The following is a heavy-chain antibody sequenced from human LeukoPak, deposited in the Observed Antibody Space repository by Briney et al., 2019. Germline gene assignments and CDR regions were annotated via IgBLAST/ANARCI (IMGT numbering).Heavy chain of an antibody. Sequence: PGGSLRLSCAAPGVTFSSYGMHWVRQAPGKGLEWVAFIRYDGSNKYYADSVKGRFTISRDNSKNTLYLQMNSLRAEDTAVYYCAKDYAENWTLDYWGQGTLVTVSS. J-gene: IGHJ4*02. CDR1: GVTFSSYG. CDR3: AKDYAENWTLDY. CDR2: IRYDGSNK. V-gene: IGHV3-30*02. D-gene: IGHD1-1*01.